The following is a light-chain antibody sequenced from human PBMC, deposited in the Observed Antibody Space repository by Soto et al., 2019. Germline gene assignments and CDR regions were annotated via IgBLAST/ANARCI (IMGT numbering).Light chain of an antibody. CDR2: AAS. V-gene: IGKV1-5*03. CDR3: QRYDTYSWT. Sequence: DIQMTQSPSTLSASVGDRVTITCRASQSISSWLAWYQQKPGKAPKLLIYAASGLASGVPSRFSGSVSGTEFTLTISSLQPGDFATYYCQRYDTYSWTFGQGTKVEIK. J-gene: IGKJ1*01. CDR1: QSISSW.